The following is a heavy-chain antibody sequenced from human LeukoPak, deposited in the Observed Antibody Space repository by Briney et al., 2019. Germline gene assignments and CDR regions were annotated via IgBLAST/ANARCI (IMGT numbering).Heavy chain of an antibody. D-gene: IGHD6-13*01. CDR2: IYYSGST. CDR3: AISNSWQRYYFDY. J-gene: IGHJ4*02. Sequence: PSETLSLTCTVSGGSISSTNYYWGWIRQPPGKGLEWIGNIYYSGSTYYNPSLKSRVTISVDTSKNRFSLKLTSVTAADTAVYYCAISNSWQRYYFDYWGQGTLVTVSS. V-gene: IGHV4-39*01. CDR1: GGSISSTNYY.